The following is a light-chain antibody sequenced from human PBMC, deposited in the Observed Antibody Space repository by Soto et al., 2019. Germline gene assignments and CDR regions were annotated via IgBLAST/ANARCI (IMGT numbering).Light chain of an antibody. CDR1: QGIRHY. V-gene: IGKV1-9*01. CDR2: GAS. J-gene: IGKJ1*01. Sequence: DIQMTQSPSSLSASVGDRVTITCQASQGIRHYLAWYQQKPGKAPSLLMYGASTLQSGVPSRFSGSGSGTEFTLTISSLQPEDVATYFCQQVYGHPPAFGPGTKVDIK. CDR3: QQVYGHPPA.